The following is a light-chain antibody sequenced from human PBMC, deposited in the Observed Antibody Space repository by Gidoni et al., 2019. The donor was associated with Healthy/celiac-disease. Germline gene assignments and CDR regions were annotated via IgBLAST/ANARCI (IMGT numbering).Light chain of an antibody. CDR1: QGISSF. CDR3: QQYYSYPRT. CDR2: AAS. J-gene: IGKJ1*01. V-gene: IGKV1-8*01. Sequence: AIRLTQSPSSFSASNEDRVTLPCRPSQGISSFLAWYQQKPGKAPKLLIYAASTLQSGVPARFSGSGSGTDFTLTISCLQSEDFATYYCQQYYSYPRTFGQGTKVEIK.